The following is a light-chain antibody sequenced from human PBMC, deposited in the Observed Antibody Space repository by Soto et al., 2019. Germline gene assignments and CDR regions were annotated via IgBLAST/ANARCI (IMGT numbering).Light chain of an antibody. CDR1: SSNIGAGYD. J-gene: IGLJ2*01. Sequence: QSVLTQPPSVSGAPGQRVTISCTGSSSNIGAGYDVHWYQQLPGTAPKLLIYGNSNRPSGVPDRFSGSKSGTSASLAITGLQAGDEAYYYCQSYDSSLSGHVVFGGGTKLTVL. V-gene: IGLV1-40*01. CDR3: QSYDSSLSGHVV. CDR2: GNS.